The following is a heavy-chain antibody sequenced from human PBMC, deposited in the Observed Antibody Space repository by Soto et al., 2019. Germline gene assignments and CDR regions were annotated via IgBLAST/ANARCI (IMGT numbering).Heavy chain of an antibody. V-gene: IGHV4-61*01. D-gene: IGHD3-10*01. CDR1: GVSVSNGLYY. CDR3: AADHGSGGYWFDP. J-gene: IGHJ5*02. CDR2: IYYSGST. Sequence: ASETLSLTCTVSGVSVSNGLYYWSWIRQPPGKGLEWIGYIYYSGSTNYNPSLKSRVTISVDTSKNQFSLKLSSVTAADTAVYYCAADHGSGGYWFDPWGQGTLVTVSS.